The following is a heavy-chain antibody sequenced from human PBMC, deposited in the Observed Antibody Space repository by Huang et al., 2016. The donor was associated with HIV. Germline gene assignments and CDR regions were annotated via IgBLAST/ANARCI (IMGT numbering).Heavy chain of an antibody. CDR2: ILPYDSDV. Sequence: EVQLVQSGPEMKKPGESLRISCKGSGYTFPSYWIGWVRQLPGKGLEWLGIILPYDSDVRYSPSFQGQVTMSVDTSINIAYLHLKSLKASDTAIYYCARQSVEYSPSDFWGQGTLVTVSS. CDR3: ARQSVEYSPSDF. J-gene: IGHJ4*02. CDR1: GYTFPSYW. V-gene: IGHV5-51*01. D-gene: IGHD2-21*01.